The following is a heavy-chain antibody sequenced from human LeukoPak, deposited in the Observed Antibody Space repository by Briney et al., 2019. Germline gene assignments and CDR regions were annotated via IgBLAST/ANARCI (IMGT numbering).Heavy chain of an antibody. V-gene: IGHV1-18*01. Sequence: ASVKVSCKASGYTFTSYGISWVRQAPGQGLEWMGWISAYNGNTNYAQKLQGRVTMTTDTSTSTAYMELRSLRSDDTAVYYCARDGPSGVRLVWMDDAFDIWGQGTMVTVSS. D-gene: IGHD3-10*01. CDR1: GYTFTSYG. CDR3: ARDGPSGVRLVWMDDAFDI. CDR2: ISAYNGNT. J-gene: IGHJ3*02.